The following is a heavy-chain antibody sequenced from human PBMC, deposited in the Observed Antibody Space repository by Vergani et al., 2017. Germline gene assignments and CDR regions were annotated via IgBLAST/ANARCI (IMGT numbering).Heavy chain of an antibody. D-gene: IGHD2-8*01. CDR3: AILGMVYAFDY. CDR2: IWYDGSNK. CDR1: GFTFSSYG. J-gene: IGHJ4*02. V-gene: IGHV3-33*01. Sequence: QVQLVDSGGGVVQPGRSLRLSCAASGFTFSSYGMHWVRQAPGKGLEWVAVIWYDGSNKYYADSVKGRFTISRDNSKNTLYLQMNSLRAEDTAVYYCAILGMVYAFDYWGQGTLVTVSS.